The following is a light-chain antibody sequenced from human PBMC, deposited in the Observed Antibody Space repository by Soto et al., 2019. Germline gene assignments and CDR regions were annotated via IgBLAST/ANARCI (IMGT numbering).Light chain of an antibody. Sequence: EIVLTQSPGTLSLSPGERATLSCRASQRVSSNYLAWYQQKHGQAPRLLIYTASRRATGIPDRFSGSGSGTDLTITISRLQPEDSEVYYGQQYSRAPITFGQGTRREIK. CDR3: QQYSRAPIT. V-gene: IGKV3-20*01. CDR1: QRVSSNY. CDR2: TAS. J-gene: IGKJ5*01.